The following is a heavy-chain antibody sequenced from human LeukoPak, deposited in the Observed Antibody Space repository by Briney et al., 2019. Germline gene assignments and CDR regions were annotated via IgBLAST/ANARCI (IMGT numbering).Heavy chain of an antibody. CDR2: IKQDGSEK. CDR3: ARDSAGYSYGYGYYYYGMDV. D-gene: IGHD5-18*01. V-gene: IGHV3-7*03. Sequence: GGSLRLSCAASGFTFSSYWMSWVRQAPGKGLEWGANIKQDGSEKYYVDSVKGRFTISRDNAKNSLYLQMNSLRAEDTAVYYCARDSAGYSYGYGYYYYGMDVWGQGTTVTVSS. J-gene: IGHJ6*02. CDR1: GFTFSSYW.